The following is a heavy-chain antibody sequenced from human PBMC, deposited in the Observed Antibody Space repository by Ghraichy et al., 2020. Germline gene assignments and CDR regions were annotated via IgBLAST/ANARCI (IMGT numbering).Heavy chain of an antibody. V-gene: IGHV2-70*04. CDR3: ARTHYYDSSGYYLVYFDY. J-gene: IGHJ4*02. D-gene: IGHD3-22*01. CDR2: IDWDDDK. Sequence: SLTTRTMGVSWIRQPPGKALEWLARIDWDDDKFYNTSLKTRLTISKDTSKNQVVLTLANMDPVDTATYYCARTHYYDSSGYYLVYFDYWGQGTVVTVSS. CDR1: SLTTRTMG.